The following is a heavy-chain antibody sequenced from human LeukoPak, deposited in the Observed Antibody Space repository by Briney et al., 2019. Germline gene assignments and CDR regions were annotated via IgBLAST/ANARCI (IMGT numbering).Heavy chain of an antibody. CDR3: ARGFRRTTSYFDY. Sequence: GGSPRLSCAASGFTVSSNCMSWVRQAPGKGLEWVSVIYSGGSTYYADSVKGRFTISRDNSKNTLYLQMNSLRAEDTAVYYCARGFRRTTSYFDYWGQGTLVTVSS. V-gene: IGHV3-53*01. CDR1: GFTVSSNC. D-gene: IGHD2/OR15-2a*01. CDR2: IYSGGST. J-gene: IGHJ4*02.